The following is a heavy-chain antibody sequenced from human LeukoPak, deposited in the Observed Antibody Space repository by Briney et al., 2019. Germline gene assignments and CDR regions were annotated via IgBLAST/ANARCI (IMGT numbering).Heavy chain of an antibody. CDR2: IIPDSGGT. CDR1: GYTFTDYY. Sequence: GASVKVSCKASGYTFTDYYIHWVRQAPGQGLEWMGWIIPDSGGTNFAQRFQGRVTMTRDTSISTAYMELRRLRSDDTAVYFCARGTPGSAEYYQRWGQGTLVTVSS. V-gene: IGHV1-2*02. D-gene: IGHD3-10*01. J-gene: IGHJ1*01. CDR3: ARGTPGSAEYYQR.